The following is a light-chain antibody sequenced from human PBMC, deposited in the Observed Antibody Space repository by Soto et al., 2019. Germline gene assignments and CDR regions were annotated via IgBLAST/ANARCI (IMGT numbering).Light chain of an antibody. V-gene: IGLV8-61*01. CDR3: MLYMGGGLVV. CDR2: STN. Sequence: QTVVTQEPSFSVSPGGPVTLTCVLTSGSVSTTYYPSWYQQTPGQAPRTLIYSTNIRSSGVPDRFSGSILGNKAALTITGAQADDESDYHCMLYMGGGLVVFGGGTQLTVL. CDR1: SGSVSTTYY. J-gene: IGLJ2*01.